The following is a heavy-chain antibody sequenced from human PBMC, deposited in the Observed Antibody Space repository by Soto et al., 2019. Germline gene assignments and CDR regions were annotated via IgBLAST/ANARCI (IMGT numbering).Heavy chain of an antibody. D-gene: IGHD4-17*01. CDR2: IYPGDSDT. J-gene: IGHJ3*02. V-gene: IGHV5-51*01. Sequence: PGESLKISXKGSGYSFTSYWIGWVRQMPGKGLEWMGIIYPGDSDTRYSPSFQGQVTISADKSISTAYLQWSSLKASDTAMYYCARLDDYGGNSFAFDIWGQGTMVTVSS. CDR3: ARLDDYGGNSFAFDI. CDR1: GYSFTSYW.